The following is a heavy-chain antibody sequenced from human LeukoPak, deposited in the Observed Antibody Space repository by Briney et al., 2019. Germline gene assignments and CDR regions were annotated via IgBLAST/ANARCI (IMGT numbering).Heavy chain of an antibody. V-gene: IGHV4-31*03. J-gene: IGHJ4*02. CDR3: ARSGNSSGYYRRDFDY. Sequence: TLSLTCTVSGGSISSGGYYWSWIGQHPGQGLEWIGYIYYSGSTYDNPALKSRATISVDASKNQFSLKLSSVTAADTAVYYCARSGNSSGYYRRDFDYWGQGTLVTVSS. CDR2: IYYSGST. CDR1: GGSISSGGYY. D-gene: IGHD3-22*01.